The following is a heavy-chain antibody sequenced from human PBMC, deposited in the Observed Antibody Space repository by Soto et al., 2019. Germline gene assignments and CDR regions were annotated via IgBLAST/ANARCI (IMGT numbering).Heavy chain of an antibody. J-gene: IGHJ6*02. CDR1: GDSFISYW. CDR2: IYPGDSDT. Sequence: PGESLKNSCKGSGDSFISYWIGWVRQITGKGLEWMGIIYPGDSDTRYSPSFQGQVTISVDKSISTAYLQWSSLKASDTAMYYCARYYDSSGYYYQLHYGMDVWGQGTTVTVSS. CDR3: ARYYDSSGYYYQLHYGMDV. V-gene: IGHV5-51*01. D-gene: IGHD3-22*01.